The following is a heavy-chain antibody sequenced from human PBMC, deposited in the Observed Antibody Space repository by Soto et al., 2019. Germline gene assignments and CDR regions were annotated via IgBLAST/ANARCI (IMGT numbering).Heavy chain of an antibody. CDR2: INAGNGNT. D-gene: IGHD3-9*01. J-gene: IGHJ6*02. CDR3: ARDRYYDILTGYRPDYYYYGMDV. Sequence: ASVKVSCKASGYTFTSYAMHWVRQAPGQRLEWMGCINAGNGNTKYSQKFQGRVTITRDTSASTAYMELSSLRSEDTAVYYCARDRYYDILTGYRPDYYYYGMDVWGQGTTVTVSS. V-gene: IGHV1-3*01. CDR1: GYTFTSYA.